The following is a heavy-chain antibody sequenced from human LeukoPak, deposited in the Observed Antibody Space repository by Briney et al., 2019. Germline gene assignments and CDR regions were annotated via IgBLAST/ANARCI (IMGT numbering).Heavy chain of an antibody. J-gene: IGHJ4*02. V-gene: IGHV1-2*02. Sequence: ASVKVSCKASGYTFIYYCVHWVRQAPGEGLEWMGWINPNSGATNYAQKFEGRVTMTRDTSISTAYMELSGLRSDDTAVYFCASRATTVVTPGDYWGQGTLVTVSS. CDR3: ASRATTVVTPGDY. CDR1: GYTFIYYC. D-gene: IGHD4-23*01. CDR2: INPNSGAT.